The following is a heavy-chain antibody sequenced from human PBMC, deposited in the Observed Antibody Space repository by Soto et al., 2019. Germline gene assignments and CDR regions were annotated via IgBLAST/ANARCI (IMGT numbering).Heavy chain of an antibody. D-gene: IGHD2-8*01. CDR1: GFTFSSYW. CDR2: IRQDGSEK. CDR3: ARRSSFWENGVRTRNYYMDV. J-gene: IGHJ6*03. Sequence: GGSLRLSCAASGFTFSSYWMSWFRQAPGKGLEWVANIRQDGSEKYYVDSVKGRFTISRDNAKNSLYLQMNSLRAEDTAVYYCARRSSFWENGVRTRNYYMDVWGKGTTVTVSS. V-gene: IGHV3-7*01.